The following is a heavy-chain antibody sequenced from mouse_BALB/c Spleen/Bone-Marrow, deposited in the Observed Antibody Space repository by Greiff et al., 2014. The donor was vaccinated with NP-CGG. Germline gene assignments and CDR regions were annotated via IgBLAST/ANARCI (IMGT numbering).Heavy chain of an antibody. V-gene: IGHV1S135*01. Sequence: EVQLQQSGPELVKPGASVKVSCKASGYALTNYNMYWVKQSHGKSLEWIGYNDPYSGGTNYNQKFKGKATLTVDKSSSTAYMHLNSLTSEDSAVYYCARLGTTAVPDYWGQGTTLTVSS. CDR1: GYALTNYN. CDR2: NDPYSGGT. CDR3: ARLGTTAVPDY. J-gene: IGHJ2*01. D-gene: IGHD1-1*01.